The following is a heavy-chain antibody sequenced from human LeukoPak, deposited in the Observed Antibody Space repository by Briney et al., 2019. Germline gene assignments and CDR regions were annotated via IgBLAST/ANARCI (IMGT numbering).Heavy chain of an antibody. CDR1: GFTLSSYA. J-gene: IGHJ6*03. CDR2: ISASGGST. Sequence: GGSLRLSCAASGFTLSSYAMSWVRQAPGKGLEWVSSISASGGSTNYADSVKGRFTISRDNSKNTVYLQMNSLRAEDTAVYYCAKVMKGSERLTMVRGVIIKTAGLYYMDVWGKGPRSPSP. V-gene: IGHV3-23*01. D-gene: IGHD3-10*01. CDR3: AKVMKGSERLTMVRGVIIKTAGLYYMDV.